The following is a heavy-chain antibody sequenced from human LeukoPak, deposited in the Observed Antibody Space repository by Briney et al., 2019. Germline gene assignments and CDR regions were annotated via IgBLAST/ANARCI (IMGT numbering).Heavy chain of an antibody. V-gene: IGHV3-21*01. CDR2: ISSSSSYI. D-gene: IGHD3-22*01. Sequence: NAGGSLRLSCRASGILFSRYTMNWVRQAPGKGLEWVSSISSSSSYIYYADSVKGRFTISRDNAKNSLYLQMNSLRAEDTAVYYCARGSDYYDSSGYFDYWGQGTLVTVSS. CDR3: ARGSDYYDSSGYFDY. J-gene: IGHJ4*02. CDR1: GILFSRYT.